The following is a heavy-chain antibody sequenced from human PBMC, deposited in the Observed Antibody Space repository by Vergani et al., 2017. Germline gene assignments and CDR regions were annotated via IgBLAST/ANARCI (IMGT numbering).Heavy chain of an antibody. CDR2: IRSKAYGGTT. CDR3: AGRGGYGDYFDH. CDR1: GFTFGDYA. Sequence: EVQLVESGGGLVQPGGSLRLSCAASGFTFGDYAMSWVRQAPGKGLEWVGFIRSKAYGGTTEYAASVKGRFTISRDDSKSIAYLQMNSLRAEDTAVYYCAGRGGYGDYFDHWGQGTLVTVSS. D-gene: IGHD5-12*01. J-gene: IGHJ4*02. V-gene: IGHV3-49*04.